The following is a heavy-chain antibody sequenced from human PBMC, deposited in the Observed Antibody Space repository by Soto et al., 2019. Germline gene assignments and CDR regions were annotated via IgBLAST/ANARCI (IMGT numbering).Heavy chain of an antibody. V-gene: IGHV4-59*01. CDR1: GGSISSYY. Sequence: SETLSLTCTVSGGSISSYYWSWIRQPPGKGLEWIGYIYYSGSTNYNPSLKSRVTISVDTSKNQFSLKLSSVTAADTAVYYCARAGRNTYYDFWSGYYGFDPWGQGTLVTVSS. CDR2: IYYSGST. CDR3: ARAGRNTYYDFWSGYYGFDP. J-gene: IGHJ5*02. D-gene: IGHD3-3*01.